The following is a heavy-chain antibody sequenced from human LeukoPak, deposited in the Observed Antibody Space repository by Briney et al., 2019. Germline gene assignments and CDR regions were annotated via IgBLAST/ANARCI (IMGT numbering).Heavy chain of an antibody. CDR1: GGSFSGYY. V-gene: IGHV4-34*01. J-gene: IGHJ4*02. CDR2: INHSGST. Sequence: PSDTLSLTCAVYGGSFSGYYWSWIRQPPGKGLEWIGEINHSGSTNYNPSLTSRAPISVDTSKNQFSLKLSSVTAADTAVYYCARGWRVRGVIIQKDPAFDYWGQGTLVTVSS. D-gene: IGHD3-10*01. CDR3: ARGWRVRGVIIQKDPAFDY.